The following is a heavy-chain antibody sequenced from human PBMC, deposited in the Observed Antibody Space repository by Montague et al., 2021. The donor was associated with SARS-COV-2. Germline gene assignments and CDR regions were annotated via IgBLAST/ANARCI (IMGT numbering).Heavy chain of an antibody. CDR3: ARWDPQTLTVISLRGKSANDY. Sequence: SETLSLTCTVSGGPILGFYWNWIRQTPGKGLEWIGYVYYTGRADYNPSLESRITISVDSSKRQFSLSLRSVTAADTAVYYCARWDPQTLTVISLRGKSANDYWGQGTLVTVSS. CDR1: GGPILGFY. J-gene: IGHJ4*02. V-gene: IGHV4-59*12. CDR2: VYYTGRA. D-gene: IGHD4-11*01.